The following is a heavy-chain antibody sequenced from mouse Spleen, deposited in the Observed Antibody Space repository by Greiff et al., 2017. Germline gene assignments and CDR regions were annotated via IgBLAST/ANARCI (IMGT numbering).Heavy chain of an antibody. V-gene: IGHV1-9*01. CDR3: ARRGSSYPWFAY. CDR1: GYSFTGYF. CDR2: ILPGSGST. Sequence: VQLVESGPELVKPGASVKISCKASGYSFTGYFMNWVKQSHGKSLEWIGEILPGSGSTNYNEKFKGKATFTADTSSNTAYMQLSSLTSEDSAVYYCARRGSSYPWFAYWGQGTLVTVSA. D-gene: IGHD1-1*01. J-gene: IGHJ3*01.